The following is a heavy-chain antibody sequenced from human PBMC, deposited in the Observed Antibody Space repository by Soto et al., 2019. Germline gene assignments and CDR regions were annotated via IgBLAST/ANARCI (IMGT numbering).Heavy chain of an antibody. CDR3: ARDIRHSSSWDRFAY. D-gene: IGHD6-13*01. Sequence: SETLSLTCTVSGGSISSGDYYWSWIRQPPGKGLEWIGYIYYSGSTYYNPSLKSRVTISVDTSKNQFSLKLSSVTAADTAVYYCARDIRHSSSWDRFAYWGQGTLVTVSS. CDR1: GGSISSGDYY. CDR2: IYYSGST. V-gene: IGHV4-30-4*01. J-gene: IGHJ4*02.